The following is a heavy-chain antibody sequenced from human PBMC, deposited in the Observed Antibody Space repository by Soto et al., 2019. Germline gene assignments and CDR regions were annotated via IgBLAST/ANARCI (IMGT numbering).Heavy chain of an antibody. Sequence: SETLSLTCTVSGGSISSSSYYWGWIRLPPGKGLEWIGSIYYSGSTYYNPSLKSRVTISVDTSKNQFSLKLSSVTAADTAVYYCARGFIAADKYWFDPWGQGTLVTVSS. J-gene: IGHJ5*02. V-gene: IGHV4-39*01. CDR2: IYYSGST. CDR1: GGSISSSSYY. D-gene: IGHD6-13*01. CDR3: ARGFIAADKYWFDP.